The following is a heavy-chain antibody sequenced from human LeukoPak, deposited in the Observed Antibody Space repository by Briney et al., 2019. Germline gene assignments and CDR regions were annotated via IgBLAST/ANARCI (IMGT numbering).Heavy chain of an antibody. J-gene: IGHJ4*02. CDR1: GYSFTSYW. V-gene: IGHV5-51*01. Sequence: GESLKISCQGSGYSFTSYWIGWVRQMPGKGLEWMGIIYPGDSDTRYSPSFQGQVTISADKSISTAYLQWSSLKASDTAMYYCARQRTPYGSGSQQPDYWGQGTLVTVSS. CDR2: IYPGDSDT. D-gene: IGHD3-10*01. CDR3: ARQRTPYGSGSQQPDY.